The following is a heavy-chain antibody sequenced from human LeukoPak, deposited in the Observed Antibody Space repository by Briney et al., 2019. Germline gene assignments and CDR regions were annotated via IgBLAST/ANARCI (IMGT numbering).Heavy chain of an antibody. CDR1: GFTFSSYG. D-gene: IGHD3-16*02. V-gene: IGHV3-30*02. Sequence: GGSLRLSCAASGFTFSSYGMHWVRQAPGKGLEWVAFIRYDGSNKYYADSVKGRFTISRDNSKNTLYLQMNSLRAEDTAVYYCAKPYYDYVWGSYRSGSPNDYWGQGTLVTVSS. J-gene: IGHJ4*02. CDR2: IRYDGSNK. CDR3: AKPYYDYVWGSYRSGSPNDY.